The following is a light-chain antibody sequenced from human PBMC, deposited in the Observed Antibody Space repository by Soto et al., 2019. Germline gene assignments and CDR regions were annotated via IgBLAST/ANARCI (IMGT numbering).Light chain of an antibody. CDR3: AAWDDSLSGL. J-gene: IGLJ2*01. CDR1: SSNIGSNY. Sequence: QPVLTQSPSASGTPGQRVTISCSGSSSNIGSNYVYWYQQLPGTAPKLLIYNDNQRPSGVPDRFSGSKSGTSASLAISGLRSEDEADYYCAAWDDSLSGLFGGGTKLTVL. CDR2: NDN. V-gene: IGLV1-47*01.